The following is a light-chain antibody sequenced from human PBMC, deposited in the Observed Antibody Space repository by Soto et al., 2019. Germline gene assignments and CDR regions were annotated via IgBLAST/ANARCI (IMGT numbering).Light chain of an antibody. V-gene: IGKV1-5*03. Sequence: IQMTQSPSTLSASLGDRVTITSRASQSISNWLAWHQQKPGKAHKLLIYKAYTLENGVHSRFSGSGSGTEFTLTISGLQPDDFATYYCKQYNRYSWTFGQGTKVDI. CDR1: QSISNW. CDR2: KAY. J-gene: IGKJ1*01. CDR3: KQYNRYSWT.